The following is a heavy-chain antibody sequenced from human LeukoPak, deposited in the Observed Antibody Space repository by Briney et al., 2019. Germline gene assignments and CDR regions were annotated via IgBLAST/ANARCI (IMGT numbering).Heavy chain of an antibody. D-gene: IGHD6-13*01. CDR1: GFTSSSYT. Sequence: PGGSLRLSCGASGFTSSSYTMIWVRQAPGMGLEWVSSISSSRTSIYYADSVKGRFTISRDNAKNSLYLQMNSLRAEDTSVYYCATEGRSTTPGYWGQGTLVIVSS. CDR2: ISSSRTSI. CDR3: ATEGRSTTPGY. V-gene: IGHV3-21*01. J-gene: IGHJ4*02.